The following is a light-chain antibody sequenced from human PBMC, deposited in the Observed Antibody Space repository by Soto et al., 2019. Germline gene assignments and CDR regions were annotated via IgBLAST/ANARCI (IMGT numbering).Light chain of an antibody. Sequence: EVVLTQSPATLSLSPGERATLSCRASQSVSSYLAWYQQKPGQAPRLLIYDASNRATGSPARFSGSGSGTDFTLTISSLQSEDFAVYYCQHYHGWPLTFGGGTKVDIK. CDR1: QSVSSY. CDR3: QHYHGWPLT. J-gene: IGKJ4*01. CDR2: DAS. V-gene: IGKV3-11*01.